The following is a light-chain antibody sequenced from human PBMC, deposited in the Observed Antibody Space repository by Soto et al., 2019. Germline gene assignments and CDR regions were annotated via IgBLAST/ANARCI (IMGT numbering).Light chain of an antibody. J-gene: IGKJ5*01. CDR2: DAS. Sequence: DIQMTQSPSSLSASVGDRVTITCQASQDIDDYLNWYQQKPGKAPNLLIYDASNLETGVPSRFSGGGSGTDFTFTITSLQPEDIATYYCQHYDHVQVTFGQGTRLEIK. V-gene: IGKV1-33*01. CDR3: QHYDHVQVT. CDR1: QDIDDY.